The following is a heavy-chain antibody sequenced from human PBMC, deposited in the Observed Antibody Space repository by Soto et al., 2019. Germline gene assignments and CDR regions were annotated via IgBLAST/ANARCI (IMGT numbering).Heavy chain of an antibody. V-gene: IGHV4-31*03. CDR3: ASKVTTDLGYFQH. CDR1: GGSISSGGYY. CDR2: IYYSGST. D-gene: IGHD2-21*02. J-gene: IGHJ1*01. Sequence: ASETLSLTCTVSGGSISSGGYYWSWIRQHPGKGLEWIGYIYYSGSTYYNPSLKSRVTISVDTSKNQFSLKLSSVTAADTAVYYCASKVTTDLGYFQHWGQGTLVTVSS.